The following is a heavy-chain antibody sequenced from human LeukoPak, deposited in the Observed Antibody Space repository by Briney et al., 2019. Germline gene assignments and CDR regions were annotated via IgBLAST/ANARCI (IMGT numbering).Heavy chain of an antibody. CDR3: ATGDDSSGSIDY. CDR2: ISAYNGNT. CDR1: GGTFSSYA. V-gene: IGHV1-18*01. D-gene: IGHD3-22*01. Sequence: ASVKVSCKASGGTFSSYAISWVRQAPGQGLEWMGWISAYNGNTNYAQKLQGRVTMTTDTSTSTVYMELRSLRSDDTAVYYCATGDDSSGSIDYWGQGTLVTVSS. J-gene: IGHJ4*02.